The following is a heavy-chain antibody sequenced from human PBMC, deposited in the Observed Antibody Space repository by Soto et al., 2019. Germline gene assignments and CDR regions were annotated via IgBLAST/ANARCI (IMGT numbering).Heavy chain of an antibody. CDR1: GDTFNTFA. Sequence: ASVKVSFKASGDTFNTFAISWLRQAPGQGLQWMGGIIPIFGTPDYAQHFPGRVTISADESTNTAYLELSSLRSEDTAVYYCARSPGITGTRASQYAMDVWGQGTTVTVSS. D-gene: IGHD1-20*01. J-gene: IGHJ6*02. V-gene: IGHV1-69*13. CDR2: IIPIFGTP. CDR3: ARSPGITGTRASQYAMDV.